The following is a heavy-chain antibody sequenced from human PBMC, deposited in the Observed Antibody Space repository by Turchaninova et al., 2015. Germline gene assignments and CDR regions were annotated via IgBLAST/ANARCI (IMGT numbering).Heavy chain of an antibody. CDR3: ASSGTWREMGY. CDR2: IYSAGST. CDR1: GFPGSSKY. Sequence: EVQLVESGGGLIQPGGSLGLSCAASGFPGSSKYMSGGRQAPGKGLEWVPVIYSAGSTYYADSVKGRLTISRDNSENTLYLQMNSLRAEDTAVYYCASSGTWREMGYWGQGTLVTVSS. D-gene: IGHD1-1*01. J-gene: IGHJ4*02. V-gene: IGHV3-53*01.